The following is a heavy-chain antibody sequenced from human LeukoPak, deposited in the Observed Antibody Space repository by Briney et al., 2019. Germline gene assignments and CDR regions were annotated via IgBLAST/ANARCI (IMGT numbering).Heavy chain of an antibody. J-gene: IGHJ4*02. Sequence: SETLSLTCAVYGGSFSGYYWSWIRQPPGKGLEWIGEISHSGSTNYNPSLKSRVTISVDTSKNQFSLKLSSVTAADTAVYYCARNGVIVNFDYWGQGTLVTVSS. CDR3: ARNGVIVNFDY. CDR1: GGSFSGYY. D-gene: IGHD3-16*02. CDR2: ISHSGST. V-gene: IGHV4-34*01.